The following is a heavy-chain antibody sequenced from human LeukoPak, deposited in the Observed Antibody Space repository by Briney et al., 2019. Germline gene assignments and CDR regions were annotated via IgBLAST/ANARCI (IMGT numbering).Heavy chain of an antibody. CDR2: IIPIFGTA. Sequence: SVKVSCKASGGTFSSYAISWVRQAPGQGLEWMGGIIPIFGTANYAQKFQGRVTITADESTSTAYMELSSLRSEDTAVYYCVRAVLRYFDWYWYFDLWGRGTLVTVSS. J-gene: IGHJ2*01. CDR1: GGTFSSYA. CDR3: VRAVLRYFDWYWYFDL. V-gene: IGHV1-69*13. D-gene: IGHD3-9*01.